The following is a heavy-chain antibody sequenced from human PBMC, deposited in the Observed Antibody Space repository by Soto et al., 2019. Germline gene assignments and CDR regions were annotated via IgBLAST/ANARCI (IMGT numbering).Heavy chain of an antibody. Sequence: SETLSLTCDVYGGSFSDYFWSWIRQSPGKGLEWIGEINHNGSTIYNPSLKSRVTLSLDTSKNQFSLKLSSVTAADTALYYCARGSTLRSFDYWGQGTLVTVSS. CDR2: INHNGST. CDR3: ARGSTLRSFDY. J-gene: IGHJ4*02. V-gene: IGHV4-34*01. CDR1: GGSFSDYF. D-gene: IGHD4-17*01.